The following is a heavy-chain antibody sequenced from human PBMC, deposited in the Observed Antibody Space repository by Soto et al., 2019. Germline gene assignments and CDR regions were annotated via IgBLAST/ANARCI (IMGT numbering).Heavy chain of an antibody. Sequence: SETLSLTCGVSDYSISSGYYWGWIRQPPGKGLEWIGNIYHSGSTHYNPALKSRVTISVDTSKNQSSLKLKSVTAADTAVYYCTRRGSSGTPVDYWGQGILVTVSS. CDR1: DYSISSGYY. J-gene: IGHJ4*02. D-gene: IGHD1-26*01. CDR3: TRRGSSGTPVDY. V-gene: IGHV4-38-2*01. CDR2: IYHSGST.